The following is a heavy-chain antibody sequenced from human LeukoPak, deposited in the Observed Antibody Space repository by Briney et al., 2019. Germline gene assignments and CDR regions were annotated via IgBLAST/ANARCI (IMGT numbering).Heavy chain of an antibody. CDR2: IYYRGST. Sequence: SGALSLTCTDSGGSISSYYWSWSRQAPGKGLAWIGYIYYRGSTNYNPSLKSRVTISVDTSKNQFSLKLSSVTAADTAVYYCARDVKGSSGGWFGNNWFDPWGQGTLVTVSS. CDR1: GGSISSYY. V-gene: IGHV4-59*01. J-gene: IGHJ5*02. D-gene: IGHD6-19*01. CDR3: ARDVKGSSGGWFGNNWFDP.